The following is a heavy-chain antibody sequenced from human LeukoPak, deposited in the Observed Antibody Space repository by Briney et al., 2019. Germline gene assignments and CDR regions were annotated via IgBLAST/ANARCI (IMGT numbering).Heavy chain of an antibody. V-gene: IGHV3-9*01. J-gene: IGHJ5*02. CDR2: ISWNSGSI. Sequence: GGSLRLSCAASGFTFDDYAMHWVRQAPGKGLEWVSGISWNSGSIGYADSVKGRFTISRDNAKNSLYLQMNSLRAEDTALYCCAKDWSPTTVGWFDPWGQGTLVTVSS. CDR3: AKDWSPTTVGWFDP. D-gene: IGHD4-11*01. CDR1: GFTFDDYA.